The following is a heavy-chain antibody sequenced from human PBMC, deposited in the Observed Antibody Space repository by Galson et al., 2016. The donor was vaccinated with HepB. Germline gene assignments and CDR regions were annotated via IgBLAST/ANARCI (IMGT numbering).Heavy chain of an antibody. CDR2: IHSGGDT. CDR3: KGELGRAWFEP. V-gene: IGHV3-53*01. Sequence: SLRLSCAASGFSISTQSMNWVRPAPGKGLEWVSVIHSGGDTNYADSVKGRFTIPKDNSKNTLYIQMNSLRAADTAVYYCKGELGRAWFEPWGQGTLVTVSS. J-gene: IGHJ5*02. CDR1: GFSISTQS.